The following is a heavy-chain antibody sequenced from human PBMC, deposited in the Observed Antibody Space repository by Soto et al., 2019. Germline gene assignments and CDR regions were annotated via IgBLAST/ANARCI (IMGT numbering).Heavy chain of an antibody. J-gene: IGHJ4*02. V-gene: IGHV1-18*01. Sequence: QVQLVQSGAEVKEPGASVKVSCKPSGYTFTNFVVNWVRQAPGQGLEWMGWISAYSGDTRYAQNFQGRVTMTTDTSTSTAYMELRSLTFDDTAVYYCARGERYSRSSDLTYWGQGTLVTVST. CDR2: ISAYSGDT. D-gene: IGHD6-6*01. CDR1: GYTFTNFV. CDR3: ARGERYSRSSDLTY.